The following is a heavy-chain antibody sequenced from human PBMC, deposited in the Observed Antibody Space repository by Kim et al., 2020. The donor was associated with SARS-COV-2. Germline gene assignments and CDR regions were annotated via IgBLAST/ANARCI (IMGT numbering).Heavy chain of an antibody. CDR2: ISYDGSNK. CDR3: AKAFGEKTIWFGAY. CDR1: GFTFSSYG. V-gene: IGHV3-30*18. J-gene: IGHJ4*02. D-gene: IGHD3-10*01. Sequence: GGSLRLSCAASGFTFSSYGMHWVRQAPGKGLEWVAVISYDGSNKYYADSVKGRFTISRDNSKNTLYLQMNSLRAEDTAVYYCAKAFGEKTIWFGAYWGQGTLVTVSS.